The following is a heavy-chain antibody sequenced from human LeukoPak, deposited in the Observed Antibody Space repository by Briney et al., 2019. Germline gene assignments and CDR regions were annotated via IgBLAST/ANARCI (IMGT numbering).Heavy chain of an antibody. D-gene: IGHD6-13*01. V-gene: IGHV4-59*01. CDR1: GGSISSYY. Sequence: SETLSLTCTVSGGSISSYYWSWIRQPPGKGLEWIGYIYYSGSTNYNPSLKSRVTISVDTSKNQFSLKLSSVTAADTAVYYCARDHLVGSSSFYYHYGMDVWGQGTTVTVSS. CDR2: IYYSGST. CDR3: ARDHLVGSSSFYYHYGMDV. J-gene: IGHJ6*02.